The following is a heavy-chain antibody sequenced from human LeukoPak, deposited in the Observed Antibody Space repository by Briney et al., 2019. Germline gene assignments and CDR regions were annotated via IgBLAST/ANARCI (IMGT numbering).Heavy chain of an antibody. Sequence: PGGSLRLSCAASGFTFSSYEMNWVRQAPGKGLEWGSYIGGSGSTIYYADSVKGRFTISRDNAKNSLYLQMNRLRGEDTAVYYCARDYLVGGTDAFDIWGQGTMVTVSS. CDR3: ARDYLVGGTDAFDI. J-gene: IGHJ3*02. D-gene: IGHD1-1*01. CDR2: IGGSGSTI. V-gene: IGHV3-48*03. CDR1: GFTFSSYE.